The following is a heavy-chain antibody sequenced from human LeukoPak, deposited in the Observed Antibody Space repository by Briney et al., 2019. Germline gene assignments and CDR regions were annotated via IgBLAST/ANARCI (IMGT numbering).Heavy chain of an antibody. D-gene: IGHD2-21*02. V-gene: IGHV4-34*01. J-gene: IGHJ3*02. CDR3: ARAILTFNAFDI. CDR2: INHSGST. CDR1: GGSFSGYY. Sequence: SETLSLTCAVYGGSFSGYYWSWIRQPPGKGLEWIGEINHSGSTNYNPSLKSRVTISVDTSKNQFSLKLSSVTAADTAVYYCARAILTFNAFDIWGQGTMVTLSS.